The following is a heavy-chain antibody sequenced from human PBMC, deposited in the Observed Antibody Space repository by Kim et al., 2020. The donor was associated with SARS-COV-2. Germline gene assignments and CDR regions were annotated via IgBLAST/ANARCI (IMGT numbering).Heavy chain of an antibody. CDR1: GFTFSSYW. Sequence: GGSLRLSCAASGFTFSSYWMSWVRQAPGKGLEWVANIKQDGSEKYYVDSVKGRFTISRDNAKNSLYLQMNSLRAEDTAVYYCARDRYCSGGSCYSVLDYGMDVWGQGTTVTVSS. CDR2: IKQDGSEK. J-gene: IGHJ6*02. D-gene: IGHD2-15*01. CDR3: ARDRYCSGGSCYSVLDYGMDV. V-gene: IGHV3-7*03.